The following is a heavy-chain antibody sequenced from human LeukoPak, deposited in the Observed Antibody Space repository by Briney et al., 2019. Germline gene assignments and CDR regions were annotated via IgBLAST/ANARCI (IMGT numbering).Heavy chain of an antibody. D-gene: IGHD2-2*01. Sequence: ASVKVSCKASVCTFSSYAISWVRQAHGQGLEWMGGIIPIFGTANYAQKFQGRVTITADESTSTAYMELSSLRSEDTAVYYCAAPPPEDIVVVPAAMYGMDVWGQGTTVTVSS. V-gene: IGHV1-69*13. CDR3: AAPPPEDIVVVPAAMYGMDV. CDR1: VCTFSSYA. CDR2: IIPIFGTA. J-gene: IGHJ6*02.